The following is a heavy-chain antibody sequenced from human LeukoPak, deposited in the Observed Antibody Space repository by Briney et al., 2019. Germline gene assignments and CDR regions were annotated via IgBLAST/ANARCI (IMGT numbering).Heavy chain of an antibody. CDR2: IYHSGGT. V-gene: IGHV4-38-2*02. CDR1: GYSISSGYY. Sequence: SETLSLTCTVSGYSISSGYYWAWIRQPPGKGLEWIGSIYHSGGTYNNPSLKSRLTMSVDTSKNQFSLKLTSVTAADTAVYYCTRGGGNGGGWVGHYYYMDVWGKGTTVTVSS. CDR3: TRGGGNGGGWVGHYYYMDV. J-gene: IGHJ6*03. D-gene: IGHD4-23*01.